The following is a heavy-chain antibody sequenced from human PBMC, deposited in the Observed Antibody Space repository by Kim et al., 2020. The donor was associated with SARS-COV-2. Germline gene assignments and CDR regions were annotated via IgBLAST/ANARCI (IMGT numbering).Heavy chain of an antibody. D-gene: IGHD2-2*01. CDR3: AKDAGDSSRWGKFDY. Sequence: GGSLRLSCAASGFTFSSHGMSWVRQAPGKGLEWVSAITIRASNTYYVDSVKGRFTISRDDSKNTLYPQMSSLRAEDTAMYYCAKDAGDSSRWGKFDYWGQGTLVTVSS. V-gene: IGHV3-23*01. J-gene: IGHJ4*02. CDR2: ITIRASNT. CDR1: GFTFSSHG.